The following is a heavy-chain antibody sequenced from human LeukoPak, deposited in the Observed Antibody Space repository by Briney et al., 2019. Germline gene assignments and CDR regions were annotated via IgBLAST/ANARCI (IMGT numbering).Heavy chain of an antibody. CDR3: ARGKIGVQIFGVVIRYNWFDP. Sequence: ASVKVSCKASGYTFTGYYMHWVRQAPGQGLEWMGWINPNSGGTNYAQKFQGRVTMTRDTSISTAYMELSRLRSDDTAVYYCARGKIGVQIFGVVIRYNWFDPWGREPWSPSPQ. V-gene: IGHV1-2*02. CDR2: INPNSGGT. D-gene: IGHD3-3*01. CDR1: GYTFTGYY. J-gene: IGHJ5*02.